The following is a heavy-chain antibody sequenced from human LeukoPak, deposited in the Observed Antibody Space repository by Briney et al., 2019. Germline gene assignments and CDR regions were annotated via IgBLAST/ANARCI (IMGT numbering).Heavy chain of an antibody. CDR2: ISDSGGTT. D-gene: IGHD3-10*02. CDR1: GFSFSNLA. CDR3: AKGVNYFVLEY. J-gene: IGHJ4*02. V-gene: IGHV3-23*01. Sequence: GGSLRLFCVASGFSFSNLAMGWVRQAPGKGLEWVSVISDSGGTTYYADSVKGRFTISRDNSKNTLYLQMNSLRAEDTAVYYCAKGVNYFVLEYWGQGTLVTISS.